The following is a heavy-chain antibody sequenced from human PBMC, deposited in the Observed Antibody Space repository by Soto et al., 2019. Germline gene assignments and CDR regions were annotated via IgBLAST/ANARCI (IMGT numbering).Heavy chain of an antibody. D-gene: IGHD3-3*01. Sequence: ASVKVSCKASGYTFTSYGIHWVRQAPGQRLEWTGWINAGNGNTKYSEKFQGGVTITADESTSTAYMELSSLRSEDAAVYYCARDPFPSQSGTRDWFDPWGQGTLVTVSS. CDR3: ARDPFPSQSGTRDWFDP. CDR2: INAGNGNT. J-gene: IGHJ5*02. V-gene: IGHV1-3*01. CDR1: GYTFTSYG.